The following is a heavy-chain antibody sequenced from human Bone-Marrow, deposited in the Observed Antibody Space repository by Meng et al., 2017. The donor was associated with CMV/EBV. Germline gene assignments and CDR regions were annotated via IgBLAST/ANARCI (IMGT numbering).Heavy chain of an antibody. CDR3: ARNLGLTIFGVVPYYYGMDV. CDR1: GFTFSSCS. CDR2: ISSSSSYI. V-gene: IGHV3-21*01. J-gene: IGHJ6*02. D-gene: IGHD3-3*01. Sequence: GESLKISCAASGFTFSSCSMNWVRQAPGKGLEWVSSISSSSSYIYYADSVKGRFTISRDNAKNSLYLQMNSLRAEDTAVYYCARNLGLTIFGVVPYYYGMDVWGQGTTVTVYS.